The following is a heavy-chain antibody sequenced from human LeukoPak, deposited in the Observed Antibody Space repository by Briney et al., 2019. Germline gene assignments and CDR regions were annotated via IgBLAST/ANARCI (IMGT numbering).Heavy chain of an antibody. Sequence: ASVKVSCKASGYIFTDYYMHWVRQAPGQELGWMGRINPNSGGTNYAQKFQGRVTMTRDTSISTAYMELSSLRSGDTAVYYCVPSSSWYVHWGQGTLVTVSS. CDR1: GYIFTDYY. V-gene: IGHV1/OR15-1*04. D-gene: IGHD6-13*01. J-gene: IGHJ4*02. CDR3: VPSSSWYVH. CDR2: INPNSGGT.